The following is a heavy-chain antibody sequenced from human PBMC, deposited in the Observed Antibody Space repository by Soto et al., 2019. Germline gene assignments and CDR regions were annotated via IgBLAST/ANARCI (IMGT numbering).Heavy chain of an antibody. V-gene: IGHV3-33*01. D-gene: IGHD6-19*01. CDR3: ARDSTGGLSSGWYDFDY. J-gene: IGHJ4*02. Sequence: PGGSLRLSCAASGFTFSSYGMHWVRQAPGKGLEWVAVIWYDGSNKYYADSVKGRFTISRDNSKNTLYLQMNSLRAEDTAVYYCARDSTGGLSSGWYDFDYWGQGTLVTVSS. CDR1: GFTFSSYG. CDR2: IWYDGSNK.